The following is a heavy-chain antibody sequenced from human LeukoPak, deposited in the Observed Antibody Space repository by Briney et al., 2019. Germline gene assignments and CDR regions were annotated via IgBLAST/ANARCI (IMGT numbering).Heavy chain of an antibody. J-gene: IGHJ4*02. CDR3: VREEYNYVFFDY. Sequence: GRSLRLSCAASGFTFSSYAMHWVRQAPGKGLEWVAVISYDGSNKYYADSVKGRFTVSRDNSKNTLYLQMNSLRAEDTAVYYCVREEYNYVFFDYWGQGTLVTVSS. CDR1: GFTFSSYA. V-gene: IGHV3-30-3*01. CDR2: ISYDGSNK. D-gene: IGHD5-18*01.